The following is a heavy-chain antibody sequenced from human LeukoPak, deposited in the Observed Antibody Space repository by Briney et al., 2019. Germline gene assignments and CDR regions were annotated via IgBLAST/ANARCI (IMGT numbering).Heavy chain of an antibody. J-gene: IGHJ5*02. CDR3: AGTRLAARPNWFDP. CDR2: ISAYNGNT. V-gene: IGHV1-18*01. Sequence: ASVKVSCKASGGTFSSYAISWVRQAPGQGLEWMGWISAYNGNTNYAQKLQGRVTMTTDTSTSTAYMELRSLRSDDTAVYYCAGTRLAARPNWFDPWGQGTLVTVSS. D-gene: IGHD6-6*01. CDR1: GGTFSSYA.